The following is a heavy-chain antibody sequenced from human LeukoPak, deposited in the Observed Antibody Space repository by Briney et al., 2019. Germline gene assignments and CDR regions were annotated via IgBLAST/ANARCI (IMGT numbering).Heavy chain of an antibody. CDR2: INPNSGGT. J-gene: IGHJ5*02. CDR3: ARSWSNSFDH. CDR1: GYTFTSYY. V-gene: IGHV1-2*02. Sequence: GASVKVSCKASGYTFTSYYMHWVRQAPGQGLEWMAWINPNSGGTNYAQKFQGRVTVTRDTSITTAYMELSRLRSDDTAVYYCARSWSNSFDHWGQGTLVTVSS.